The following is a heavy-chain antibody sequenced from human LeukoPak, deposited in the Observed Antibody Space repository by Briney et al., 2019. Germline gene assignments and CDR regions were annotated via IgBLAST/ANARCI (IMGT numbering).Heavy chain of an antibody. D-gene: IGHD2-2*01. CDR2: ISSSSSYI. V-gene: IGHV3-21*01. CDR1: GFTFSSYS. Sequence: GGSLRLSCAVSGFTFSSYSMNWVRQAPGKGLEWVSSISSSSSYIYYADSVKGRFTISRDNAKNSLYLQMNSLRAEDTAVYYCTTYIVVVPAADVGAAFDIWGQGTMVTVSS. CDR3: TTYIVVVPAADVGAAFDI. J-gene: IGHJ3*02.